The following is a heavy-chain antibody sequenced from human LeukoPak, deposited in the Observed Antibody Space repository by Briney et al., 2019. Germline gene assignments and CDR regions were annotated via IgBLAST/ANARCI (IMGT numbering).Heavy chain of an antibody. CDR2: FSGSGGGSTI. CDR1: GFTFSSYE. V-gene: IGHV3-48*03. CDR3: ARRNYGIAFDY. Sequence: GGSLRLSCAASGFTFSSYEMNWVRQAPGKGLEWVSYFSGSGGGSTIYYADSVKGRFTISRDNAKNSLYLQMNSLRAEDTAVYYCARRNYGIAFDYWGQGTLVTVSS. J-gene: IGHJ4*02. D-gene: IGHD6-13*01.